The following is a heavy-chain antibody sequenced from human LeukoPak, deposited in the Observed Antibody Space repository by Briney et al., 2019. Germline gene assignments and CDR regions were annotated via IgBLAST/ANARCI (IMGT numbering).Heavy chain of an antibody. J-gene: IGHJ4*02. Sequence: ASVKVSCKASGGTFSSYAISWVRQAPGQGLEWMGGIIPIFGTANYAQKFQGRVTITADESTSTAYMELSSLRSEDTAAYYCARLNSYGYLSGDYWGQGTLVTVSS. V-gene: IGHV1-69*13. CDR1: GGTFSSYA. CDR2: IIPIFGTA. CDR3: ARLNSYGYLSGDY. D-gene: IGHD5-18*01.